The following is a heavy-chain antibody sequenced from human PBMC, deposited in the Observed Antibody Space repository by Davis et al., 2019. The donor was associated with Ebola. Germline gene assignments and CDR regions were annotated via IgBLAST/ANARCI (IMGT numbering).Heavy chain of an antibody. CDR2: IYYNGRT. CDR1: GGSISSGTYY. D-gene: IGHD6-6*01. CDR3: ARLSGLFSSSSGALYFDL. Sequence: SETLSLTCSVSGGSISSGTYYWGWVRQPPGKGLEWIRAIYYNGRTYYNSSLEGRVTISLDTSKNQFSLKLRSVTAADTAVYFCARLSGLFSSSSGALYFDLWGRGTLVSVSS. J-gene: IGHJ2*01. V-gene: IGHV4-39*07.